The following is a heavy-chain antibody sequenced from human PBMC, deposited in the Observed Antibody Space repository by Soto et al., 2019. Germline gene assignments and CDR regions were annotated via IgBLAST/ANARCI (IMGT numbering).Heavy chain of an antibody. CDR3: ARDSRLEAGVVAATRDAFDI. J-gene: IGHJ3*02. CDR1: GFTFSSYS. D-gene: IGHD2-15*01. Sequence: EVQLVESGGGLVKPGGSLRLSCAASGFTFSSYSMNWVRQAPGKGLEWVSSISSSSSYIYYADSVKGRFTISRDNAKNSLYLQMNSLRAEDTAVYYCARDSRLEAGVVAATRDAFDIWGQGTMVTVSS. V-gene: IGHV3-21*01. CDR2: ISSSSSYI.